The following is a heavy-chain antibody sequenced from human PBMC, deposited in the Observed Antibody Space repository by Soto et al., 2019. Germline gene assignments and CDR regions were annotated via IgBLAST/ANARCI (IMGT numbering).Heavy chain of an antibody. CDR3: AKAPLCSSTSCSMVYYFDY. J-gene: IGHJ4*02. D-gene: IGHD2-2*01. Sequence: GGSLRLSCAASGFTFSSYAMSWVRQAPGKGLEWVSAISGSGGSTYYADSVKGRFTISRDNSKNTLYLQMNSLRAEDTAVYYCAKAPLCSSTSCSMVYYFDYWGQGTLVTVS. V-gene: IGHV3-23*01. CDR1: GFTFSSYA. CDR2: ISGSGGST.